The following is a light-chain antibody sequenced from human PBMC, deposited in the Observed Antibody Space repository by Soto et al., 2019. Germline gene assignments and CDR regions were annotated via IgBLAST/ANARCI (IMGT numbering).Light chain of an antibody. Sequence: DTVMTQSPDSLAVSLGERATINCRSSRSILSTSNNKNYLSGYPQKPVQPSKLLVYCASTRESGVPDRFSGIGSRTDFTLTISSLQAEDVEVYYCQQYFNTRFTFGPGTKVEIK. CDR2: CAS. CDR1: RSILSTSNNKNY. J-gene: IGKJ3*01. V-gene: IGKV4-1*01. CDR3: QQYFNTRFT.